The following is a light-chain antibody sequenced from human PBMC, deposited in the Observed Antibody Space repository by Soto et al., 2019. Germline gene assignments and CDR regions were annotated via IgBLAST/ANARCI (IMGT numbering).Light chain of an antibody. CDR3: QTWGTGIRV. Sequence: QLVLTQSPSASASLGASVKLTCTLSSGHSSYAIAWHQQQPEKGPRYLMNVNSDGSHSKGDGIPDRFSGSSSGAERYLTISSLQSEEEDDYYCQTWGTGIRVFGGGTKLTVL. V-gene: IGLV4-69*01. CDR2: VNSDGSH. CDR1: SGHSSYA. J-gene: IGLJ3*02.